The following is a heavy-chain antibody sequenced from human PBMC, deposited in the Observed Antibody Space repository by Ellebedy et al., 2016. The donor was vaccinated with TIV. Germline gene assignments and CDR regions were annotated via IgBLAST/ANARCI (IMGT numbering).Heavy chain of an antibody. Sequence: SETLSLTXAVYGGSFSGYYWSWIRQLPGKGLEWIGEINHSGSTNYNPSLKSRVTISVDTSKNQFSLKLSSVTAADTAVYYCARGGYQLLAYYYYGMDVWGQGTTVTVSS. V-gene: IGHV4-34*01. D-gene: IGHD2-2*01. J-gene: IGHJ6*02. CDR3: ARGGYQLLAYYYYGMDV. CDR1: GGSFSGYY. CDR2: INHSGST.